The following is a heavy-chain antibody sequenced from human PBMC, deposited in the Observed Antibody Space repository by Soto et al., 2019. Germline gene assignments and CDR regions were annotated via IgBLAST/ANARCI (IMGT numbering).Heavy chain of an antibody. V-gene: IGHV4-59*01. D-gene: IGHD4-17*01. J-gene: IGHJ5*02. CDR2: IYYSGST. Sequence: SETLSLTCTVSGGSISSYYWSWIRQPPGKGLEWIGYIYYSGSTNYNPSLKSRVTISVDTSKNQFSLKLSSVTAADTAVYYCARYGEEILNLFDPRAQRTVVTV. CDR3: ARYGEEILNLFDP. CDR1: GGSISSYY.